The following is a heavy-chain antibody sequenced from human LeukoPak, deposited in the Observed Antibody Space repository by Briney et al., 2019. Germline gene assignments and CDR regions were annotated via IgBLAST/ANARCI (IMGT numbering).Heavy chain of an antibody. CDR1: GGSISSCS. Sequence: SQTLSLTCIVSGGSISSCSWNWIRQPAGKGLEWIGGIHTSGSTNYNPSLKSRVTMSVDTSKNQFSLKLSSVAAADTAVYYCARDASCYYDGSGYYLGYWGQGTLVTVSS. D-gene: IGHD3-22*01. J-gene: IGHJ4*02. CDR3: ARDASCYYDGSGYYLGY. CDR2: IHTSGST. V-gene: IGHV4-4*07.